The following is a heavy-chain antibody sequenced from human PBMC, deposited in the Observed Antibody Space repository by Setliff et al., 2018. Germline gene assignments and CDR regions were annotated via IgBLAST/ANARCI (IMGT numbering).Heavy chain of an antibody. V-gene: IGHV4-34*01. J-gene: IGHJ4*02. CDR1: GGSFSGYF. D-gene: IGHD3-10*01. CDR2: VNDSGSA. CDR3: ARGRYYGSGSYSL. Sequence: SETLSLTCDVFGGSFSGYFWAWIRQSPGKGLEWIGDVNDSGSANYKPSLESRLTISRDTSKNQLSLNLSSVTAADTAVYYCARGRYYGSGSYSLWGQGTLVTVSS.